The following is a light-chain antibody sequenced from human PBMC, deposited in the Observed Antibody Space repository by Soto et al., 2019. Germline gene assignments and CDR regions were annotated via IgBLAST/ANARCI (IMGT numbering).Light chain of an antibody. Sequence: ISMAESPATISVSPGERATRSCRSSQSVSNNYLAWYQQKPGQAPRLLIYGASNRATGIPDRFSGSGSGTDFTLTISRLEPEDFAVYYCQQYGSSGTFGQGTKVDIK. CDR2: GAS. V-gene: IGKV3-20*01. J-gene: IGKJ1*01. CDR1: QSVSNNY. CDR3: QQYGSSGT.